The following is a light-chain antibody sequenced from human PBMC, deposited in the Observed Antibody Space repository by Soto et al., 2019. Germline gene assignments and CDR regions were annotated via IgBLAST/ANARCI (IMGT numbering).Light chain of an antibody. V-gene: IGLV2-11*01. J-gene: IGLJ1*01. Sequence: QSALTQPSSVSGSPGQSVTISCTGTSSDVAGYNFVSWYQQHPGKAPKLMIYDVSKRPSGVPDRFSGSKSGYTASLTISGLQAEDEADYYCCSYAGSYNYVFGTGTKLTVL. CDR1: SSDVAGYNF. CDR2: DVS. CDR3: CSYAGSYNYV.